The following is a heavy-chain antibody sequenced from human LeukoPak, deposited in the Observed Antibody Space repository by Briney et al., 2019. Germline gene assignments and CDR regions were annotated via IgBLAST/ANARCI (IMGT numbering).Heavy chain of an antibody. J-gene: IGHJ4*02. CDR1: GFAFNSQT. CDR3: ARDQYDTWSRRGNFDS. V-gene: IGHV3-7*03. D-gene: IGHD3-3*01. Sequence: GGSLRLSCAASGFAFNSQTMSWVRQAPGKGLEWVASIKEDEIEIHYVDSVKGRFTISRDNAKDSLYLQMNSLRVEDTAVFYCARDQYDTWSRRGNFDSWGQGTLVIVSS. CDR2: IKEDEIEI.